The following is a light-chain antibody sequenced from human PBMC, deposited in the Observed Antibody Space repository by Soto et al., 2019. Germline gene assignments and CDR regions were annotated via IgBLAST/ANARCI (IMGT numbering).Light chain of an antibody. CDR3: QQYGSSPPIT. Sequence: EIVLTQSPATLSLSPGERATLSCRASQSVSSYLGWYQQKPGQAPRLVIYDASNRAPGIPARFSGSGSGTDFTLTISRLEPEDFAVYYCQQYGSSPPITFGQGTRLEIK. CDR1: QSVSSY. V-gene: IGKV3-20*01. J-gene: IGKJ5*01. CDR2: DAS.